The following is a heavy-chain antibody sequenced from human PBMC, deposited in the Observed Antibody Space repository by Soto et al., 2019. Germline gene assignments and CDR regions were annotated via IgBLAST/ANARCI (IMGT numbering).Heavy chain of an antibody. CDR2: IYPGDSDT. Sequence: GESLKISCKGSGYSFTSYWIGWVRPMPGKGLEWMGIIYPGDSDTRYSPSFQGQVTISADKSISTAYLQWSSLKASDTAMYYCARLAGDGYNSYYYGMDVWGQGTTVTVSS. J-gene: IGHJ6*02. CDR1: GYSFTSYW. D-gene: IGHD5-12*01. V-gene: IGHV5-51*01. CDR3: ARLAGDGYNSYYYGMDV.